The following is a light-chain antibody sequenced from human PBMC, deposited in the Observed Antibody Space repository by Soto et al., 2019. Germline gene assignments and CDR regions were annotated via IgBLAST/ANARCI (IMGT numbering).Light chain of an antibody. Sequence: TLSLSPGERATLSCRASQSVTSSYLAWYQQKPGQAPRLLIYASSTRATGTPDRFYGSGSGTDFTLTIYRLEPEDFAVYYCHQYGSSPQTFGQGTKVDIK. CDR2: ASS. CDR3: HQYGSSPQT. CDR1: QSVTSSY. J-gene: IGKJ1*01. V-gene: IGKV3-20*01.